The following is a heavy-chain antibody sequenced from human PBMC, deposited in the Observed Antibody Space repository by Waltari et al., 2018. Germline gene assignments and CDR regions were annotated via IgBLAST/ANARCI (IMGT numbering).Heavy chain of an antibody. Sequence: QMQLVQSGPEVKKPGTSVKVSCTASGFIFTRSAMQWVRQARGQRLEWIGWIVAGSGNTNYAQKFQERVTITRDMSTSIAYMELSSLRSEDTAVYYCAADLGSTGGFDPWGQGTLVTVSS. CDR2: IVAGSGNT. J-gene: IGHJ5*02. V-gene: IGHV1-58*02. D-gene: IGHD4-17*01. CDR1: GFIFTRSA. CDR3: AADLGSTGGFDP.